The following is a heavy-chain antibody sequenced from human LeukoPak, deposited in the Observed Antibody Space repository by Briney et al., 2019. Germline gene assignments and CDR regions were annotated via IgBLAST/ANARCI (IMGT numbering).Heavy chain of an antibody. CDR1: GGSISSGGYS. CDR2: IYHSGST. D-gene: IGHD2-2*02. Sequence: SQTLSLTCAVSGGSISSGGYSWSSVRQPPGRGLEWLGYIYHSGSTYYNPSLKSRFTISVDRSKNQFSLKLSSVTAADTAVYYCDSGVIGYCSSTSCYTVGMDVWGQGTTVTVSS. CDR3: DSGVIGYCSSTSCYTVGMDV. V-gene: IGHV4-30-2*01. J-gene: IGHJ6*02.